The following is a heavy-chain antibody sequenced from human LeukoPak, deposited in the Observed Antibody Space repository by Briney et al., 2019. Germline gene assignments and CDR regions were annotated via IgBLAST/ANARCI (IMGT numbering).Heavy chain of an antibody. D-gene: IGHD5-24*01. V-gene: IGHV4-4*07. Sequence: PSETLSLTCTVSGGSISSYYWSWIRQPAGKGLEWIGRIYTSGSTNYNPSLKSRVPMSVDTSKNQFSLKLSSVTAADTAVYYCARDEPPLQKDGAFDIWGQGTMVTVSS. CDR3: ARDEPPLQKDGAFDI. CDR1: GGSISSYY. CDR2: IYTSGST. J-gene: IGHJ3*02.